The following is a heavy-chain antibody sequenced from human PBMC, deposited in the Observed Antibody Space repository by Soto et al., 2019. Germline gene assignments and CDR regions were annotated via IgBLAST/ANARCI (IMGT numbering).Heavy chain of an antibody. CDR3: ASDVVGATDNYYYYGMDV. Sequence: QVQLQESGPGLVKPSQTLSLTCTVSGGSISSGDYYWSWIRQPPGKGLEWIGYIYYSGSTYYNPYLQSRVTIAVDTSKNQFSLKLSSVTAADTAVYYCASDVVGATDNYYYYGMDVWGQGTTVTVSS. CDR1: GGSISSGDYY. J-gene: IGHJ6*02. D-gene: IGHD2-15*01. V-gene: IGHV4-30-4*01. CDR2: IYYSGST.